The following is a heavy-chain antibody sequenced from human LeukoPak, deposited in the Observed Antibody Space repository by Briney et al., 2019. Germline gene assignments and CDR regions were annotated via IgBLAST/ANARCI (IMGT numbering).Heavy chain of an antibody. CDR2: INQDGSEK. CDR3: AREVKTASGTWWFDA. D-gene: IGHD6-13*01. Sequence: PGGSLRLSCAASGFSFSTYWMSWVRQAPGKGLEWVAAINQDGSEKYYVDSVKGRFTISRDNAKNSLYLQMNSLRAEDTAVYYCAREVKTASGTWWFDAWGQGTLVPVSS. V-gene: IGHV3-7*05. J-gene: IGHJ5*02. CDR1: GFSFSTYW.